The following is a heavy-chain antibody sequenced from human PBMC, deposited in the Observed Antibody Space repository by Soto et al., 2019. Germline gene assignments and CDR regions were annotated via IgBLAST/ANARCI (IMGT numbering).Heavy chain of an antibody. CDR2: LVPQFGTP. J-gene: IGHJ4*02. CDR1: RGTFNRYA. D-gene: IGHD3-9*01. Sequence: QVQLVQSGAEVKKPGSSVKVSCLASRGTFNRYAINWVRQAPGHGLEWLGALVPQFGTPNYAQKFQARVTISAQEPTNTSSVERPRPYSAPWAVQLLAGHNRVTPKVPFDLWGQGTPDPV. V-gene: IGHV1-69*01. CDR3: AGHNRVTPKVPFDL.